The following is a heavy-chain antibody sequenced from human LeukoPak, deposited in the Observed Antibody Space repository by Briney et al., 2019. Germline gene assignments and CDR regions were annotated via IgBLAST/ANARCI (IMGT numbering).Heavy chain of an antibody. J-gene: IGHJ4*02. CDR3: AKGLVTAIESFDY. Sequence: GGSLRLSCAASGFTFINYAMGWVRQAPGKGLEWVSGISDGGVITYYADSVKGRFTISRDNSKSTLYLQMNSLRAEDTAVYYCAKGLVTAIESFDYWGQGTLVTASS. CDR1: GFTFINYA. CDR2: ISDGGVIT. D-gene: IGHD2-21*02. V-gene: IGHV3-23*01.